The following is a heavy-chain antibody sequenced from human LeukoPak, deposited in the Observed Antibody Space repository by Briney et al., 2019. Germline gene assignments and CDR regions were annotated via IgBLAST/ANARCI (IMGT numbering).Heavy chain of an antibody. CDR1: GYTFTSYG. CDR3: ARDPILVRGVITPGY. J-gene: IGHJ4*02. V-gene: IGHV1-18*01. CDR2: ISAYNGNT. D-gene: IGHD3-10*01. Sequence: ASVKVSCKASGYTFTSYGISWVRQAPGQGLEWMGWISAYNGNTNYAQKFQGRVTITADESTSTAYMELSSLRSEDTAVYYCARDPILVRGVITPGYWGQGTLVTVSS.